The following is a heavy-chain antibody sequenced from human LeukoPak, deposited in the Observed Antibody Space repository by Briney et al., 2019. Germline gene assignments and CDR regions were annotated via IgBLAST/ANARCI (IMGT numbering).Heavy chain of an antibody. CDR3: ASSKGYSNYGY. D-gene: IGHD4-11*01. J-gene: IGHJ4*02. Sequence: ASVKVSFKASGYTFTGYHLHWVRQAPGQGLEWMGWINPNSGGTNYAQKFQGRVNMTRDTSISTAYMELSRLRSDDTAVYYCASSKGYSNYGYWGQGTLVTVSS. CDR2: INPNSGGT. CDR1: GYTFTGYH. V-gene: IGHV1-2*02.